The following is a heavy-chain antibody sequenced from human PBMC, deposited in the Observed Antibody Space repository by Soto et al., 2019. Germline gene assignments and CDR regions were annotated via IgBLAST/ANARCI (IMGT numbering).Heavy chain of an antibody. CDR3: ARVRITIFGVVIAQPSSGMDV. V-gene: IGHV1-18*04. CDR1: GYTFTNYY. J-gene: IGHJ6*02. CDR2: ISAYNGNT. D-gene: IGHD3-3*01. Sequence: ASVKVSCKASGYTFTNYYMHWVRQAPGQGLEWMGWISAYNGNTNYAQKLQGRVTMTTDTSTSTAYMELRSLRSDDTAVYYCARVRITIFGVVIAQPSSGMDVWGQGTTVTVSS.